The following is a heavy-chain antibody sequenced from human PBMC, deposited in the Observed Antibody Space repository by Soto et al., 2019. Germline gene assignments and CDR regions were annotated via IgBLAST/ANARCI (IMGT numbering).Heavy chain of an antibody. CDR1: GFTFSSYA. CDR3: ATRWSSPPALDYFQH. V-gene: IGHV3-23*01. J-gene: IGHJ1*01. D-gene: IGHD1-1*01. CDR2: ISGSGGST. Sequence: LSLTCAASGFTFSSYAMSWVRQAPGKGLEWGSAISGSGGSTYYADSVKGRFTISRDNSKNTLYLQMNSLRAEDTAVYYCATRWSSPPALDYFQHWGQGTLVTVSS.